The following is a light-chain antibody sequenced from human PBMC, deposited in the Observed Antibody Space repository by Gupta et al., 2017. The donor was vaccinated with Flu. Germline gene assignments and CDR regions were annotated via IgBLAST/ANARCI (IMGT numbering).Light chain of an antibody. CDR2: DAS. CDR1: QTMNIY. V-gene: IGKV1-39*01. Sequence: SASVGDRVTITCRASQTMNIYFHWYQQKPGKAPKLLIQDASNLQRGVPSRFSGSGSGTDFTLTISNLQPEDFATYFCQQSRTFGQGTKVEV. CDR3: QQSRT. J-gene: IGKJ1*01.